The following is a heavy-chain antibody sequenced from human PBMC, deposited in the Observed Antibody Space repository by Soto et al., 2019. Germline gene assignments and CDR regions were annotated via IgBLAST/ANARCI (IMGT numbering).Heavy chain of an antibody. J-gene: IGHJ4*02. V-gene: IGHV3-30-3*01. CDR1: GFASSSYA. CDR2: ISYDGSNK. CDR3: ARFERTYYYDSSPDY. Sequence: GGSLRLSCAASGFASSSYAMHWVRQAPGKGLEWVAVISYDGSNKYYADSVKGRFTISRDNSKNTLYLQMNSLRAEDTAVYYCARFERTYYYDSSPDYWGQGTLVTVSS. D-gene: IGHD3-22*01.